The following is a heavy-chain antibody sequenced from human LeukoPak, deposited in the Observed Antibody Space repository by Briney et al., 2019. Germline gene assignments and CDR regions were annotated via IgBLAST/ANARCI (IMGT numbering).Heavy chain of an antibody. CDR1: GYTFTGYY. Sequence: ASVKVSCKASGYTFTGYYMHWVRQAPGQGLEWMGWINPNSGGTNYAQKLQGRVTMTTDTSTSTAYMELRSLRSDDTAVYYCAREGGYYYDTSGYLGDAFDIWGQGTMVTVSS. CDR3: AREGGYYYDTSGYLGDAFDI. CDR2: INPNSGGT. J-gene: IGHJ3*02. V-gene: IGHV1-2*02. D-gene: IGHD3-22*01.